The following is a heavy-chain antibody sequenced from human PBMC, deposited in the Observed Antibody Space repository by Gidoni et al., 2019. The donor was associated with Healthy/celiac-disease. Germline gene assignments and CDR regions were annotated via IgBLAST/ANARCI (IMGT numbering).Heavy chain of an antibody. Sequence: QVQLVQSGAEVKKPGASVKVSCKASGYTFTGYYMHWVRQAPGQGLEWMGWINPNSGGTNYAQKFQGWVTMTRDTSISTAYMELSRLRSDDTAVYYCARGMKWAAGTGDAFDIWGQGTMVTVSS. CDR1: GYTFTGYY. CDR3: ARGMKWAAGTGDAFDI. J-gene: IGHJ3*02. V-gene: IGHV1-2*04. D-gene: IGHD6-13*01. CDR2: INPNSGGT.